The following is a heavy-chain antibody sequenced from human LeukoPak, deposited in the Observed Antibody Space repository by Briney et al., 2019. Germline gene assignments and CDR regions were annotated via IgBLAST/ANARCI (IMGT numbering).Heavy chain of an antibody. CDR2: INPYNGNT. D-gene: IGHD6-13*01. Sequence: GASVKVSCKTSGYTFNIYGITWVRQAPGQGLEWMGWINPYNGNTIYAQNLQGRVSLTIDISTTTAYMDLKSLRSDDTAVYYCAKDIRAFSGSFDTSSWYASSLFDYWGQGTVVSVSS. J-gene: IGHJ4*02. CDR3: AKDIRAFSGSFDTSSWYASSLFDY. CDR1: GYTFNIYG. V-gene: IGHV1-18*01.